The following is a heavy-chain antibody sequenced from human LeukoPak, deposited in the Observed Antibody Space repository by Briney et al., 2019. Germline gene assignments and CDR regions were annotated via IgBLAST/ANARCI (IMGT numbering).Heavy chain of an antibody. V-gene: IGHV4-38-2*02. CDR3: ARELSGSSSGAPFNY. CDR1: GYSISSGYY. Sequence: SETLSLTCTVSGYSISSGYYWGWIRQPPGKGLEWIGSIYHSGTTYYNPSFRSRVTISVDTSKNQFSLRLSSVTAADTAIYYCARELSGSSSGAPFNYWGQGTLVTVSS. CDR2: IYHSGTT. J-gene: IGHJ4*02. D-gene: IGHD6-19*01.